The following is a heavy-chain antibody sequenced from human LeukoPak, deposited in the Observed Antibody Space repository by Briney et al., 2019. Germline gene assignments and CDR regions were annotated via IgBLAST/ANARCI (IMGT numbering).Heavy chain of an antibody. CDR3: ASSLEFYYNVDY. CDR2: IYHSGST. D-gene: IGHD3-10*01. V-gene: IGHV4-38-2*01. J-gene: IGHJ4*02. Sequence: SETLSLTCAVSGYSISSGFYWGWIRHPPGKGLEWIGSIYHSGSTHYNPSLKSRVTISVDTSKNQFSLKLYSVTAADTAVYYCASSLEFYYNVDYWGQGTLVTVSS. CDR1: GYSISSGFY.